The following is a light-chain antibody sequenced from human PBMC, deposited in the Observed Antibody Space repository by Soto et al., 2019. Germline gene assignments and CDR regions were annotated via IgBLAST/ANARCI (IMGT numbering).Light chain of an antibody. CDR2: DAS. CDR3: QQRSNWPRLT. Sequence: EIVLTQSPATLSLSPGERATLSCRASQSVSNYLAWYQQKPGQAPRLLIYDASNRATGILARFSGSGSGTDFTLTISSLEPEDFTVYYCQQRSNWPRLTFGGGTKVEIK. CDR1: QSVSNY. J-gene: IGKJ4*01. V-gene: IGKV3-11*01.